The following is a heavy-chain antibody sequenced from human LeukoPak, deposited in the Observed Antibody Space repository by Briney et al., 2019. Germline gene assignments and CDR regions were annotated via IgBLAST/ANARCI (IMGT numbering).Heavy chain of an antibody. CDR2: IYYSGST. J-gene: IGHJ6*03. CDR3: ARAVAGTGYYYYMDV. CDR1: SGSISTSNYY. V-gene: IGHV4-39*07. Sequence: PSETLSLTCTVSSGSISTSNYYWGWVRQPPGKGLEWIGSIYYSGSTYYNPSLKSRVTISVDTSKNQFSLKLSSVTAADTAVYYCARAVAGTGYYYYMDVWGKGTTVTISS. D-gene: IGHD6-19*01.